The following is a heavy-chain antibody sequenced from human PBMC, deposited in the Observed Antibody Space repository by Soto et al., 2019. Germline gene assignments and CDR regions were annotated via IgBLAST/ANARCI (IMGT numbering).Heavy chain of an antibody. V-gene: IGHV1-8*01. Sequence: ASVKVSCKASGYSFTSLDINWVRQTAGQGLEWMGWMQPSTGRTGYAQKFQGRVTMTRDTSINTAYMELTTLTSDDTAFYYCARGVSAGVDYWGQGTLVTAPQ. CDR2: MQPSTGRT. CDR3: ARGVSAGVDY. CDR1: GYSFTSLD. J-gene: IGHJ4*02. D-gene: IGHD1-26*01.